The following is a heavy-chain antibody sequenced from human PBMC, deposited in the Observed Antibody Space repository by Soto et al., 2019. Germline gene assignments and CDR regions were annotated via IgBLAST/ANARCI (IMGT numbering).Heavy chain of an antibody. Sequence: QVQLQESGPGLLKPSETLSLTCSVSGGSVSDKTYYWSWIRQPPGKRLEWIGYVYYSGTTNYNPSHKSPVTTSVDLSKSRFSLRLSSVTTADTALYYCARTTAVPNTLRSRYFFDYWGQGTLVTVSS. CDR2: VYYSGTT. CDR3: ARTTAVPNTLRSRYFFDY. J-gene: IGHJ4*02. D-gene: IGHD4-17*01. CDR1: GGSVSDKTYY. V-gene: IGHV4-61*01.